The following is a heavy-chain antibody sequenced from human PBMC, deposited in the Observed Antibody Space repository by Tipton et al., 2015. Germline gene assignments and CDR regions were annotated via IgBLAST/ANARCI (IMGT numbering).Heavy chain of an antibody. D-gene: IGHD5-12*01. Sequence: TLSLTCTVSGGSVSSGTYYWNWIRQPPGKGLEWIGYVYYSGSTSYNPSLKSRVTISLDTSKSQFSLNLRSVTAADTAVYFCAKTHGAYDWYLDHWGQGTLVTVSS. CDR3: AKTHGAYDWYLDH. CDR2: VYYSGST. V-gene: IGHV4-61*01. CDR1: GGSVSSGTYY. J-gene: IGHJ4*02.